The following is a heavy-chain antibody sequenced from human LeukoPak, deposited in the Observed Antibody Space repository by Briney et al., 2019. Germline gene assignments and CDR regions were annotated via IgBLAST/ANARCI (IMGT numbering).Heavy chain of an antibody. Sequence: LSLTCTVSGGSISSSSYYWDWIRQAPGKGLEWVSYISSSGSTIYYADSVKGRFTISRDNAKNSLYLQMNSLRAEDTAVYYCARDKRWQWELPLDYWGQGTLVTVSS. CDR2: ISSSGSTI. J-gene: IGHJ4*02. D-gene: IGHD1-26*01. V-gene: IGHV3-11*04. CDR3: ARDKRWQWELPLDY. CDR1: GGSISSSSYY.